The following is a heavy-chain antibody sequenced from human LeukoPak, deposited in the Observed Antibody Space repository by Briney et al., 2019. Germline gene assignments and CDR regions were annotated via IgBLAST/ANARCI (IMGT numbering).Heavy chain of an antibody. J-gene: IGHJ4*02. Sequence: GGSLRLSCAASGFTVSDHYMSWVRQAPGKGLEWVSGISGSGSRTYYADSVKGRFTISRDNSKNTLYLQMNSLRAEDTALYYCARAMQLAIDYWGQGTLVTVSS. D-gene: IGHD6-6*01. CDR1: GFTVSDHY. V-gene: IGHV3-23*01. CDR3: ARAMQLAIDY. CDR2: ISGSGSRT.